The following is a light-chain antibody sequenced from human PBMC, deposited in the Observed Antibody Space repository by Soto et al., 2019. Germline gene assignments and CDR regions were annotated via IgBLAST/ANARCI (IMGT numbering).Light chain of an antibody. CDR2: EVS. J-gene: IGLJ1*01. CDR1: SSDVGSYNL. V-gene: IGLV2-23*02. Sequence: QSALTQPASVSGSPGQSITISCTGTSSDVGSYNLVSWYQQHPGKAPKLMIYEVSKRPSGVSNRFSGSKSGNTASLTISRFQAEDEADYYCCSYAGSSTSYVFGTGTKVTVL. CDR3: CSYAGSSTSYV.